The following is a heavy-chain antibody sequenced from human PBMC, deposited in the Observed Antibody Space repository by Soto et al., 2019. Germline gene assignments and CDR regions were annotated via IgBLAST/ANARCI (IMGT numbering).Heavy chain of an antibody. V-gene: IGHV1-3*01. D-gene: IGHD3-10*01. J-gene: IGHJ6*02. CDR3: ARGPLLWGDV. CDR2: INAGNGNT. Sequence: QVQLVQSGAEVKKPGASVKVSCKASGYTFTNYAMHWVRQAPGLRLEWMGWINAGNGNTKYSQKFQGRVNITRDTSASTAYMELSSLRSEDTAVYYCARGPLLWGDVWGQGTTVTVSS. CDR1: GYTFTNYA.